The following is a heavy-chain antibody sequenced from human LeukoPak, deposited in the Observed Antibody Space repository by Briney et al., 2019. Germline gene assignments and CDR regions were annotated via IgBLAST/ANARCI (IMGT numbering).Heavy chain of an antibody. CDR2: IYHSGTT. CDR1: GGSISSYY. CDR3: ANFVGYYYYMDV. J-gene: IGHJ6*03. V-gene: IGHV4-59*04. Sequence: SETLSLTCTVSGGSISSYYWSWIRQPPGKGLEWIGNIYHSGTTYFNPSLKSRVTISVDTSKNQFSLQLSSVAAADTAVYYCANFVGYYYYMDVWGKGTTVTVSS.